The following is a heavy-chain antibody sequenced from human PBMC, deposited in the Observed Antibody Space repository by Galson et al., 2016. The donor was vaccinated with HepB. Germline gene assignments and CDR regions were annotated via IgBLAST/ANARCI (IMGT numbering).Heavy chain of an antibody. CDR2: ISGSGGGT. V-gene: IGHV3-23*01. D-gene: IGHD4-17*01. CDR3: ARAAGDYGNDGFPNFDY. CDR1: GFTFSNAW. Sequence: SLRLSCAASGFTFSNAWMNWVRQAPGKGLEWVSAISGSGGGTFYADSVKGRFTISRDNSKNTLFLQMHSLRVEDTAVYYCARAAGDYGNDGFPNFDYWGQGTTVTVSS. J-gene: IGHJ4*03.